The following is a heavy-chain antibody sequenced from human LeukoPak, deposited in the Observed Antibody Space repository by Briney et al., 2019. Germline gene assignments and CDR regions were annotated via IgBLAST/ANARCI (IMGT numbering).Heavy chain of an antibody. V-gene: IGHV3-15*01. Sequence: GGSLRLSCAASGFTFSNAWMSWVRQAPGKGLEWVGRIKSKTDGGTTDYAAPVKGRFTISRDDSKNTLYLQMNSLKTEDTAVYYCTTDQEVDIVATKNSPQFDYWGQGTLVTVSS. CDR3: TTDQEVDIVATKNSPQFDY. CDR1: GFTFSNAW. J-gene: IGHJ4*02. D-gene: IGHD5-12*01. CDR2: IKSKTDGGTT.